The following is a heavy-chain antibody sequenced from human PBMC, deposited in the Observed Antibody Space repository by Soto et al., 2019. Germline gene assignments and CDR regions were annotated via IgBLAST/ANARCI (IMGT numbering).Heavy chain of an antibody. D-gene: IGHD2-2*01. CDR1: GATFSTHT. J-gene: IGHJ1*01. CDR2: LIPMLGIA. V-gene: IGHV1-69*02. CDR3: ARDKDQLPTD. Sequence: QVQLVQSGAEVKKPGSSVKVSCRASGATFSTHTIIWVRQAPGQGREWVGRLIPMLGIANYAQKFQGRVTITADKYTSTAYLELNSLTSEDTAIYYCARDKDQLPTDWGQGTLVTVSS.